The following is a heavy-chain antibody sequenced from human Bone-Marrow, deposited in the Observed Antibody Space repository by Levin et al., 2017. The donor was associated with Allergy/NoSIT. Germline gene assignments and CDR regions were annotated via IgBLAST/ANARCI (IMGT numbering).Heavy chain of an antibody. D-gene: IGHD3/OR15-3a*01. V-gene: IGHV3-48*01. CDR3: AKVRRGLDAFDI. J-gene: IGHJ3*02. CDR2: IGGDNYTK. Sequence: GSLRLSCDASGFTFSSYGIIWVRQAPGKGLEWVSYIGGDNYTKYYADSVKGRFTISRDNSKNTIYLQMDSLRAEDTAIYYCAKVRRGLDAFDIWGQGTMVTVSS. CDR1: GFTFSSYG.